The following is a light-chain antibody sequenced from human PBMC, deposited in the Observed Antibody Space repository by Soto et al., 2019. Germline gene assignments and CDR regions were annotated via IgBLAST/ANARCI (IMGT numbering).Light chain of an antibody. J-gene: IGKJ1*01. Sequence: AIRMTQSPSSFSASTGDRVSITFLATQDIGTYLAWYQQIPGKAPKLLIYAASSLQSGVPSRFSGSGSGTDFTLTISSLQPEDFATYYCQQSYSTPWTFGQGTKVDIK. CDR1: QDIGTY. V-gene: IGKV1-8*01. CDR3: QQSYSTPWT. CDR2: AAS.